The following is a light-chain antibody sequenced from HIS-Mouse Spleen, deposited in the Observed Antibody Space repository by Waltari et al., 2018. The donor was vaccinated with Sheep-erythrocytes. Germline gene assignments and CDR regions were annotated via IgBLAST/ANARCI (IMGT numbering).Light chain of an antibody. Sequence: DIVMTQSPDSLAVSRGERATINFQSSQSVLYSSNNKNYLAWYQQKPGQPPKLLIYWASTRESGVPDRFSGSGSGTDFTLTISSLQAEDVAVYYCQQYYSTPPYTFGQGTKLEIK. V-gene: IGKV4-1*01. CDR2: WAS. CDR1: QSVLYSSNNKNY. CDR3: QQYYSTPPYT. J-gene: IGKJ2*01.